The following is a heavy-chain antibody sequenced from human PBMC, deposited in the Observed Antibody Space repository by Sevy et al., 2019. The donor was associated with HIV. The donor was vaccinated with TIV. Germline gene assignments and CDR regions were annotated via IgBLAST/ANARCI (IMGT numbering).Heavy chain of an antibody. V-gene: IGHV3-7*01. J-gene: IGHJ4*02. CDR2: MQEDGSDK. CDR1: GFTFSVDW. CDR3: VGEEVGGYSYSLDC. D-gene: IGHD5-18*01. Sequence: GGSLRLSCAASGFTFSVDWMSWVRQAPGKGLEWVATMQEDGSDKDYVDSGKGRFTISRDNAKNSLYLQMNSLRAEDTAVYYCVGEEVGGYSYSLDCWGQGTLVTVSS.